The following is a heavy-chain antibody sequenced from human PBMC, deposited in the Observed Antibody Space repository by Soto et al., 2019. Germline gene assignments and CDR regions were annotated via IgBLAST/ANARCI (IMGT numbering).Heavy chain of an antibody. J-gene: IGHJ4*02. V-gene: IGHV4-61*01. CDR1: GVSVSSGSFY. CDR2: GSYSGTT. D-gene: IGHD4-17*01. CDR3: ARGATVTQYDY. Sequence: QVQLQESGPGLVKPSETLSLTCTVSGVSVSSGSFYWAWIRQPPGKGLEGIGFGSYSGTTNYKPSLKSRVTLSVDTSRSQISLKVSSLTAADTAVYYCARGATVTQYDYWGQGTLVTVSS.